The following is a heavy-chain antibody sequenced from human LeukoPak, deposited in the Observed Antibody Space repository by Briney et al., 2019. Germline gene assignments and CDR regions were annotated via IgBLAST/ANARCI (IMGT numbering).Heavy chain of an antibody. V-gene: IGHV3-30*04. Sequence: GGSLRLSCAASGFTFSSYAMHWVRQAPGKGLEWVAVISYDGSNKYYADSVKGRFTISRDNSKNTLHLQMNSLRAEDTAVYYCAILTGRWGVSGRWGQGTLVTVSS. J-gene: IGHJ4*02. CDR2: ISYDGSNK. CDR1: GFTFSSYA. D-gene: IGHD3-16*01. CDR3: AILTGRWGVSGR.